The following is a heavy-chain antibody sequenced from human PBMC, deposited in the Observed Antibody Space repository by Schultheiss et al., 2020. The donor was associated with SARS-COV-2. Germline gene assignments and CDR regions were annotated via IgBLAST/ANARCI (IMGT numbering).Heavy chain of an antibody. V-gene: IGHV4-61*05. D-gene: IGHD6-13*01. CDR1: GGSISSSSYY. Sequence: SETLSLTCTVSGGSISSSSYYWGWIRQPPGKGLEWIGYIYYSGSTNYNPSLKSRVTISVDKSKNQFSLKLSTVTAADTAVYYCARGGYSSSPGFDYWGQGTLVTVSS. J-gene: IGHJ4*02. CDR3: ARGGYSSSPGFDY. CDR2: IYYSGST.